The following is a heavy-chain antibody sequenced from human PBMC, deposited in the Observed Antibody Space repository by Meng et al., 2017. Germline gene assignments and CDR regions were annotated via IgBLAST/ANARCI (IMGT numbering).Heavy chain of an antibody. CDR2: ANYRSKWYH. D-gene: IGHD1-26*01. J-gene: IGHJ4*02. V-gene: IGHV6-1*01. Sequence: LLHAAPGFVTPPSAPPFLCAISGGSVPSTRAGWNWSRQSQSGGLEWLGRANYRSKWYHDYAESVKSRISIDPDTSKNQFPLQLRSVTPEDSAVYYCARGSYSFDSWGQRTLVTVSS. CDR3: ARGSYSFDS. CDR1: GGSVPSTRAG.